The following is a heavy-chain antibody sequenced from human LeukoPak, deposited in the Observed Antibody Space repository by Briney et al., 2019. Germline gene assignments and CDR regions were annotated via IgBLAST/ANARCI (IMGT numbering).Heavy chain of an antibody. D-gene: IGHD7-27*01. V-gene: IGHV1-46*01. J-gene: IGHJ3*02. Sequence: ASVKVSCKASGGTFSSYAISWVRQAPGQGLEWMGIINPSGGSTSYAQKFQGRVTMTRDTSTSTVYMELSSLRSEDAAVYYCARGPYLGRPGAAFDIWGQGTMVTVSS. CDR1: GGTFSSYA. CDR3: ARGPYLGRPGAAFDI. CDR2: INPSGGST.